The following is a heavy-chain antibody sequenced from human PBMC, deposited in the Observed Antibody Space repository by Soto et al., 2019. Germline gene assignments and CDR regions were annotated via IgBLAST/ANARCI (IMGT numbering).Heavy chain of an antibody. D-gene: IGHD6-19*01. CDR2: ISGSGDST. J-gene: IGHJ4*02. CDR3: AKDPVAGPGWAYYFDY. V-gene: IGHV3-23*01. CDR1: GFRFSSYA. Sequence: PGGSLSLSSAASGFRFSSYAMSWVRQAPGKGLEWVSAISGSGDSTYYADSVKGRFTISRDNSKNTLYLQMNSLRAEDTAVYYCAKDPVAGPGWAYYFDYWGQGTLVTVSS.